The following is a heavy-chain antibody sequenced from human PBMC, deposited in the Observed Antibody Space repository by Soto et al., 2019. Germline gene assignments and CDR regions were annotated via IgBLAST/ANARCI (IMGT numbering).Heavy chain of an antibody. CDR3: ARAGPAPYYYYGMDV. Sequence: QVQLVQSRGEVKKPGASVKVSCKTSGYSFTTYGISWVRQAPGQGLEWMGWISGYNGNTNYAQKLQGRVTMTTDTSTSTAYMELRSLSSDDTAVYYCARAGPAPYYYYGMDVWGQGSTVTVSS. CDR2: ISGYNGNT. J-gene: IGHJ6*02. V-gene: IGHV1-18*01. CDR1: GYSFTTYG.